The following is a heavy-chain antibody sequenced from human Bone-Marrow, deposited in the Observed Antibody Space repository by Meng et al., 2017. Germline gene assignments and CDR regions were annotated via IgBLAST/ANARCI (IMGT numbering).Heavy chain of an antibody. D-gene: IGHD6-6*01. CDR2: INHSGST. J-gene: IGHJ4*02. Sequence: VRLKCGGAGRLKPSETLSLTCAVYGGSFSGYYWSWIRQPPGKGLEWIGEINHSGSTNYNPSLKNRVTISVDTSKNQFSLKLSSVTAADTAVYYCARGLRAARPLLFGYWGQGTLVTVSS. CDR3: ARGLRAARPLLFGY. V-gene: IGHV4-34*01. CDR1: GGSFSGYY.